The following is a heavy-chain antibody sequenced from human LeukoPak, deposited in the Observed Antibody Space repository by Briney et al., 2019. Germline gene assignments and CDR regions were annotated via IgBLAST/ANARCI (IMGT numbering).Heavy chain of an antibody. CDR1: GFTFSSHTMH. V-gene: IGHV4-39*01. CDR3: ARSWTYYYDSSGYSHFDY. Sequence: PGRSLRLSCAASGFTFSSHTMHWVRQPPGKGLEWIGSIYYSGSTYYNPSLKSRVTISVDTSKNQFSLKLSSVTAADTAVYYCARSWTYYYDSSGYSHFDYWGQGTLVTVSS. CDR2: IYYSGST. D-gene: IGHD3-22*01. J-gene: IGHJ4*02.